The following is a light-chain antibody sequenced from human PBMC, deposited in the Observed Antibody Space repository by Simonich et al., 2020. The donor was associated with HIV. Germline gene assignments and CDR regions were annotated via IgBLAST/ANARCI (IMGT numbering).Light chain of an antibody. Sequence: DIVMTQSPDSLAVSLGERATINCKSSQSILYNSNNKNYLAWYQQKPGQPPKLLIYWASTRESGVPDRCSGSGSGTDFTLTISSLQAEDVAVYYCQQYYITPPTFGQGTQVEIK. CDR3: QQYYITPPT. V-gene: IGKV4-1*01. CDR2: WAS. CDR1: QSILYNSNNKNY. J-gene: IGKJ1*01.